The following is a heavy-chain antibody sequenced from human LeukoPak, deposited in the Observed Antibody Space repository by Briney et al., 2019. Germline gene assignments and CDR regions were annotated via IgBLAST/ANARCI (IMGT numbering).Heavy chain of an antibody. Sequence: SETLSLTCTVSGGSIRSYYWSSIRQPPGKGLGWIGKIYDSGSTNYNPSLKSRVTMSVATSKHPFSLKLSSVTAADTAVYYCARPRGTMLTPYGHYFDYWGQGTLATVSS. CDR2: IYDSGST. CDR3: ARPRGTMLTPYGHYFDY. D-gene: IGHD1/OR15-1a*01. J-gene: IGHJ4*02. CDR1: GGSIRSYY. V-gene: IGHV4-59*12.